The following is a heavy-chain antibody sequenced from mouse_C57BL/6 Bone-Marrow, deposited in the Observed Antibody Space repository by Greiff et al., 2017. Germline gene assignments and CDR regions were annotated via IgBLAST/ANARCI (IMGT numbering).Heavy chain of an antibody. V-gene: IGHV1-54*01. CDR3: ARCDYDYAMDY. Sequence: VQLQASGAELVRPGTSVKVSCKASGYAFTNYLIEWVKQRPGQGLEWIGVINPGSGGTNYNEKFKGKATLTADKSSSTAYMQLSSLTSEDSAVYFCARCDYDYAMDYWGQGTSVTVSS. CDR2: INPGSGGT. J-gene: IGHJ4*01. D-gene: IGHD2-4*01. CDR1: GYAFTNYL.